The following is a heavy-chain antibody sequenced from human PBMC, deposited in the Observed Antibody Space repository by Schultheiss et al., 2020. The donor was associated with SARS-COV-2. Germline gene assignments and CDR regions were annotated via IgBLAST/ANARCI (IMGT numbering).Heavy chain of an antibody. J-gene: IGHJ6*02. D-gene: IGHD2-2*02. V-gene: IGHV4-34*01. CDR2: IYHSGST. CDR3: ARVPNGCSSTSCYTTDGYYYYGMDV. Sequence: SETLSLTCAVYXXXXSGYXWSWIRQPPGKGLEWIGSIYHSGSTYYNPSLKSRVTISVDTSKNQFSLKLSSGTAADTAVYYCARVPNGCSSTSCYTTDGYYYYGMDVWGQGTTVTVSS. CDR1: XXXXSGYX.